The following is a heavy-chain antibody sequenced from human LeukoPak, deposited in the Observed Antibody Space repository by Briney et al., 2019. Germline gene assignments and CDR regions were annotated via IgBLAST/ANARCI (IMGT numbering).Heavy chain of an antibody. CDR2: IYYSGST. Sequence: PETLSLTCTVSGGSISSSSYYWGWIRQPPGKGLEWIGSIYYSGSTYYNPSLKSRVTISVDTSKNQFSLKLSSVTAADTAVYYCARGLPFGVRGVITFDYWGQGTLVTVSS. D-gene: IGHD3-10*01. CDR1: GGSISSSSYY. CDR3: ARGLPFGVRGVITFDY. J-gene: IGHJ4*02. V-gene: IGHV4-39*07.